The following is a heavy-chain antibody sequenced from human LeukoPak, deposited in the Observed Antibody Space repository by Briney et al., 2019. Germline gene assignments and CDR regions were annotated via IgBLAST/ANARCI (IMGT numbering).Heavy chain of an antibody. CDR3: AKDRARYYGSGSSPFDP. V-gene: IGHV3-48*04. D-gene: IGHD3-10*01. J-gene: IGHJ5*02. Sequence: GGSLRLSCAASGFTFSSYSMNWVRQAPGKGLEWVSYISSSGSTIYYADSVKGRFTISRDNAKNSLYLQMNSLRAEDTAVYYCAKDRARYYGSGSSPFDPWGQGTLVTVSS. CDR1: GFTFSSYS. CDR2: ISSSGSTI.